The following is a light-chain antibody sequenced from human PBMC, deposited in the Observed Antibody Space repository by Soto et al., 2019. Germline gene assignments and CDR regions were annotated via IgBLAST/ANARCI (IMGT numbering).Light chain of an antibody. J-gene: IGLJ1*01. CDR2: EVN. CDR1: SSDIGAYNY. CDR3: SSFTTSSTYV. V-gene: IGLV2-14*01. Sequence: QSVLAQPASVSGSPGQSITISCTVTSSDIGAYNYVSWYQQYPGRAPKLMIYEVNNRPSGVSNRFSGSKSGNTASLTISGLQAEDEADYYCSSFTTSSTYVVGAGTKVTVL.